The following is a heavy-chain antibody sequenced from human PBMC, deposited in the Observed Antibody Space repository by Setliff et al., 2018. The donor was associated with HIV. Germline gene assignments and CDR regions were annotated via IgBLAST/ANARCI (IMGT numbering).Heavy chain of an antibody. CDR3: ARMRGGHNIREGAFDI. V-gene: IGHV1-18*01. CDR2: MSTDNGNT. CDR1: GYIFSSYG. J-gene: IGHJ3*02. D-gene: IGHD1-20*01. Sequence: ASVKVSCKASGYIFSSYGIGWVRLAPGQGLEWMGWMSTDNGNTNYAQKVQGRVTMTTDTGTRTAYMELRSLRSDDTAMYYCARMRGGHNIREGAFDIWGQGTMVTVS.